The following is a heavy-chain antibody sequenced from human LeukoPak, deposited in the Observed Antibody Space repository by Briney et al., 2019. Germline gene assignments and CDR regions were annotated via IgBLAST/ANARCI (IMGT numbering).Heavy chain of an antibody. D-gene: IGHD3-22*01. CDR1: GFTFSSYA. J-gene: IGHJ3*02. CDR2: ISGGGGST. CDR3: AKDYAENYYYDSSGRSGAFDI. V-gene: IGHV3-23*01. Sequence: GGSLRLSCAASGFTFSSYAMSWVRQAPGKGLEWVSAISGGGGSTYYADSVKGRFTISRDNSKNTLYLQMNSLRAEDTAVYYCAKDYAENYYYDSSGRSGAFDIWGQGTMVTVSS.